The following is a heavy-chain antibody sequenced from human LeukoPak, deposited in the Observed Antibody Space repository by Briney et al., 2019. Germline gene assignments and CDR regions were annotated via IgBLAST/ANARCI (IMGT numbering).Heavy chain of an antibody. CDR2: INPNSGGT. J-gene: IGHJ4*02. CDR1: GYTFTGYY. Sequence: HVASVKVSCKASGYTFTGYYMHWVRQAPGQGLEWMGWINPNSGGTNYAQKFQGRVTMTRDTSISTAYMELSRLRSDDTAVYYCARDHGGRAQTAPPDYWGQGTLVTVSS. CDR3: ARDHGGRAQTAPPDY. V-gene: IGHV1-2*02. D-gene: IGHD3-3*01.